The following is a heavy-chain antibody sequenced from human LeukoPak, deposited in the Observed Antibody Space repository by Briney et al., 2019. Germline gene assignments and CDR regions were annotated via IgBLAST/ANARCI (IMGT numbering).Heavy chain of an antibody. CDR2: LNLDGSDK. CDR3: AKGKRYPDY. D-gene: IGHD1-1*01. V-gene: IGHV3-7*03. CDR1: GFTISESW. J-gene: IGHJ4*02. Sequence: GGSLRLSCVVSGFTISESWMSWVRQAPGKGLGWVASLNLDGSDKYYVDSVKGRFTISRDNAKNSLYLQMDSLRVEDTAVYYCAKGKRYPDYWGQGTLVTVSS.